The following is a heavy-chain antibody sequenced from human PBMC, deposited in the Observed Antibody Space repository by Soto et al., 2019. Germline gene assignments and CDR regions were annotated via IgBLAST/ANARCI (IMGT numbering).Heavy chain of an antibody. CDR2: IKNKTDGGTT. V-gene: IGHV3-15*01. J-gene: IGHJ5*02. CDR3: TTAPDVLRYFDWLWP. D-gene: IGHD3-9*01. CDR1: GFTFSNGL. Sequence: RGGSLRLCFAASGFTFSNGLMSWGRQAPGKGLEWVGRIKNKTDGGTTDYAAPVKGRFTISRDDSKNTLYLQMNSLKTEDTAVYYCTTAPDVLRYFDWLWPWGQGTLVTVSX.